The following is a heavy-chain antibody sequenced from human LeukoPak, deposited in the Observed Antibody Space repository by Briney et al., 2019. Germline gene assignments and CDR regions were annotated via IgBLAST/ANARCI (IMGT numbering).Heavy chain of an antibody. D-gene: IGHD3-22*01. J-gene: IGHJ4*02. Sequence: GGSLRLSCAASGFTFSSYAMHWVRQAPGKGLEYVSAISSNGGSTYYANSVKGRFTISRDNSKNTLYLQMGSLRAEDMAVYYCARDAGYYYDSSGYPDYWGQGTLVTVSS. CDR1: GFTFSSYA. CDR2: ISSNGGST. CDR3: ARDAGYYYDSSGYPDY. V-gene: IGHV3-64*01.